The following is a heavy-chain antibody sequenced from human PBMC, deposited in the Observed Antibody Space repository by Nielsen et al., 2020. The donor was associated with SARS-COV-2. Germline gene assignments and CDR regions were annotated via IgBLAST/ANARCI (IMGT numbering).Heavy chain of an antibody. CDR1: GGSFSGYY. V-gene: IGHV4-34*01. D-gene: IGHD2-2*01. CDR3: ARGRGGHCSSTSCYLWGVGVYFDY. CDR2: INHSGST. Sequence: LETLSLTCAVYGGSFSGYYWSWIRQPPGKGLEWIGEINHSGSTNYNPSLKSRVTISVDTSKNQFSLKLSSVTAADTAVYYCARGRGGHCSSTSCYLWGVGVYFDYWGQGTLVTVSS. J-gene: IGHJ4*02.